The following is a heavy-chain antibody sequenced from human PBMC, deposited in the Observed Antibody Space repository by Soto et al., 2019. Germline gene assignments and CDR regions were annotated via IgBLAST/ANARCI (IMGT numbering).Heavy chain of an antibody. Sequence: EVRLVASGGDLVQPGGSLRLSCAASGLTLSGYWMSWVRQAPGKGLEWVADINQVGSGEYYVDSVKGRFTMSRDNAKNSLYLFMHSLRAEDTAIYYCARVPSQESRYVWFDPWGQGTLVTVSS. J-gene: IGHJ5*02. CDR2: INQVGSGE. CDR1: GLTLSGYW. CDR3: ARVPSQESRYVWFDP. V-gene: IGHV3-7*03. D-gene: IGHD3-16*01.